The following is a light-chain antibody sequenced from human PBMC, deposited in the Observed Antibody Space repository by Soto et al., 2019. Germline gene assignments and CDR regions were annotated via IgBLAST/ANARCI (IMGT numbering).Light chain of an antibody. J-gene: IGLJ2*01. V-gene: IGLV2-14*03. Sequence: QSALTQPASVSGSPGQSITISCTGTSSDVGGYNYVSWYQQHPGKAHNLIIYDVNNRPSGVSNRFSCSKSGTTAPLTISGLQAEDEADYYSSSYTSSSTLVFGGGTKVTVL. CDR2: DVN. CDR1: SSDVGGYNY. CDR3: SSYTSSSTLV.